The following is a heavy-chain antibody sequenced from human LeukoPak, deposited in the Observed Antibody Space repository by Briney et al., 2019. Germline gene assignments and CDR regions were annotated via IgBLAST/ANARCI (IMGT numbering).Heavy chain of an antibody. CDR2: IYTSEST. CDR1: GGSISSSNYY. Sequence: TSETLSLTCSVSGGSISSSNYYWSWIRQPAGKGLEWIGRIYTSESTNYNPSLKSRVTISVDTSRNQFSLKLSSVTAADTAVYYCARLYYGSGINWFDPWGQGTLVTVSS. V-gene: IGHV4-61*02. CDR3: ARLYYGSGINWFDP. J-gene: IGHJ5*02. D-gene: IGHD3-10*01.